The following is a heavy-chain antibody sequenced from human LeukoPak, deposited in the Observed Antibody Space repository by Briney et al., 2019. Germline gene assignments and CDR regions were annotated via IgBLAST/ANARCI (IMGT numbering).Heavy chain of an antibody. J-gene: IGHJ4*02. V-gene: IGHV1-18*01. Sequence: ASVKVSCKASGYTYRSYGMSWVRQAPGQGLEWMGWISVYNGNTNYAQKLQGRVTMTTDTSTSTAYMELRSLRSDDTAVYYCARDLSSDWRNPYDFDYWGQGTLVTVSS. CDR1: GYTYRSYG. CDR2: ISVYNGNT. D-gene: IGHD3-22*01. CDR3: ARDLSSDWRNPYDFDY.